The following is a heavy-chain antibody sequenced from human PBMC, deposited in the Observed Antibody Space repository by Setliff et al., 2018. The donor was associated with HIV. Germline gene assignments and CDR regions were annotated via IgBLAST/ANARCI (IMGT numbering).Heavy chain of an antibody. Sequence: ASVKVSCKASGYTFTNYDINWVRQATGQGLEWMGWMNPNSGNTRYAQKLQGRVTMTKDTSTSTAYMELRSLRSDDTAVYYCAKSRDLGVIIHYFDYWGQGTLVTVSS. CDR2: MNPNSGNT. CDR3: AKSRDLGVIIHYFDY. J-gene: IGHJ4*02. CDR1: GYTFTNYD. D-gene: IGHD3-16*01. V-gene: IGHV1-8*02.